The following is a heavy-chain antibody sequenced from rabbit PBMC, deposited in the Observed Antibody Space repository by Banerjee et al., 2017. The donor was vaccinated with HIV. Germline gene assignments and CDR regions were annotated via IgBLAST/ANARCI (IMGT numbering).Heavy chain of an antibody. J-gene: IGHJ4*01. CDR2: IGAGSSNIT. CDR3: ARDLAGVIGWNFGL. Sequence: QEQLVESGGGLVQPEGSLTLTCKASGSDISSNAMCWVRQAPGKGLEWIACIGAGSSNITWYASWAKGRFTISKTSSTTVTLQMTSLTAADTATYFCARDLAGVIGWNFGLWGPGTLVTVS. CDR1: GSDISSNA. V-gene: IGHV1S45*01. D-gene: IGHD4-1*01.